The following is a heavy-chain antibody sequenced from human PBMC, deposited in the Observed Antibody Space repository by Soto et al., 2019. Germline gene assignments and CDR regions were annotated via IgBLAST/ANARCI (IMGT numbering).Heavy chain of an antibody. V-gene: IGHV4-59*01. D-gene: IGHD4-17*01. CDR2: IYYSGST. CDR1: GGSISSYY. Sequence: KSSETLSLTCTVAGGSISSYYWSWIRQPPGKGLEWIGYIYYSGSTNYNPSLKSRVTISVDTSKSQFSLKLSSVTAADTAVYFCARVKLRQTTVTTYFDYWGQGTLVTVSS. J-gene: IGHJ4*02. CDR3: ARVKLRQTTVTTYFDY.